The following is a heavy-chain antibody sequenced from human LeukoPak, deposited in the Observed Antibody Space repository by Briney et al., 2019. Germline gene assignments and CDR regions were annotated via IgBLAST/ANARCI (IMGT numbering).Heavy chain of an antibody. D-gene: IGHD3-22*01. J-gene: IGHJ3*02. V-gene: IGHV3-23*01. Sequence: PGGSLRLSCAASGFTFSSYGMSWVRQAPGKGLEWVSAISGSGGSTYYADSVKGRFTISRDNSKNTLYLQMNSLRAEDTAVYYCAKGDDSSGYYYGDAFDIWGQGTMVTVSS. CDR1: GFTFSSYG. CDR3: AKGDDSSGYYYGDAFDI. CDR2: ISGSGGST.